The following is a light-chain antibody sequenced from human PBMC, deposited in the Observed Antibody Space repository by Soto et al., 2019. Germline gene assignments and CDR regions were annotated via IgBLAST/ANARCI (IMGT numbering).Light chain of an antibody. CDR1: QSVSSSY. Sequence: IGLKQSPGTLSLSPGERATLSCRASQSVSSSYLAWYQQKPGQAPRLLIYGASSRATGIPDRFSGSGSGTDFTLTISSLEPEDFAVYYCQQYGSSPQAFGQGTKVDIK. J-gene: IGKJ1*01. CDR2: GAS. V-gene: IGKV3-20*01. CDR3: QQYGSSPQA.